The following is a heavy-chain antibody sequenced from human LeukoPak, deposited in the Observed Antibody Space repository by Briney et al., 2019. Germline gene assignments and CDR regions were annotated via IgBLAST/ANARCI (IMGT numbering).Heavy chain of an antibody. D-gene: IGHD3-3*01. Sequence: SETLSLTCTVSGGSISSGDYYWSWISQPPGKGLEWIGYIYYSGSTYYNPSLKSRVTISVDTSKNQFSLKLSSVTAADTAVYYCAITGDFWSGYRFDYWGQGTLATVSS. V-gene: IGHV4-30-4*08. CDR1: GGSISSGDYY. CDR3: AITGDFWSGYRFDY. J-gene: IGHJ4*02. CDR2: IYYSGST.